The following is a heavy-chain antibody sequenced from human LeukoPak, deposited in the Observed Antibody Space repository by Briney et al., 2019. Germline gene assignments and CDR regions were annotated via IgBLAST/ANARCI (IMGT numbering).Heavy chain of an antibody. CDR1: GFTVSTNY. J-gene: IGHJ2*01. D-gene: IGHD6-13*01. Sequence: GGSLRLSCAASGFTVSTNYMTWVRQAPGKGLEWVSVIYTGGSTYYADSVKGRFINSRDNSKNTLYLQMNSLRVENTAVYYCARDHGGSSWYPSWYFDLWGRGTLVTVSS. CDR3: ARDHGGSSWYPSWYFDL. CDR2: IYTGGST. V-gene: IGHV3-66*02.